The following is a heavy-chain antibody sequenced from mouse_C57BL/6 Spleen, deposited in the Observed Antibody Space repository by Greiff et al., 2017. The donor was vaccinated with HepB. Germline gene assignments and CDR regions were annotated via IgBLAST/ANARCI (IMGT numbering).Heavy chain of an antibody. J-gene: IGHJ2*01. CDR1: GFTFTDYY. D-gene: IGHD4-1*01. CDR3: ARAGYFDY. Sequence: EVKLMESGGGLVQPGGSLSLSCPASGFTFTDYYMSWVRQPPGKALEWLGFIRNKANGYTTEYSASVKGRFTISRDNSQSILYLQMNALRAEDSATYYCARAGYFDYWGQGTTLTVSS. V-gene: IGHV7-3*01. CDR2: IRNKANGYTT.